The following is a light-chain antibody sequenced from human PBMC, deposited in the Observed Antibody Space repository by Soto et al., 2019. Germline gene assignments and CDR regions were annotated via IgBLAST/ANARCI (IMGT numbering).Light chain of an antibody. J-gene: IGLJ2*01. CDR3: QSYDSSSHVV. CDR2: EDN. CDR1: SGSIASNY. V-gene: IGLV6-57*02. Sequence: NFMLTQPHPVSESPGKTVTISCTGSSGSIASNYVQWYQQRPGSAPTTVIYEDNQRPSGVPDRFSGSIDSSSNSASLTISGLKTEDEADYYCQSYDSSSHVVFGGGTKLTVL.